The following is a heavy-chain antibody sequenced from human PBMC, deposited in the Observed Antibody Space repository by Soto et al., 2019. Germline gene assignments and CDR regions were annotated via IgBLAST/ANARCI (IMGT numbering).Heavy chain of an antibody. V-gene: IGHV3-33*01. CDR1: GFTFSSYG. D-gene: IGHD6-13*01. J-gene: IGHJ4*02. Sequence: QVQLVESGGGVVQPGRSLRLSCAASGFTFSSYGMHWVRQAPGKGQEGVAVIWYDGSKKYYADSVKGRFTISRDNSKNTLYLQMNSLRAEDTAVYYCAREMTGYSSSWTEFDYWGQGTLVTVSS. CDR2: IWYDGSKK. CDR3: AREMTGYSSSWTEFDY.